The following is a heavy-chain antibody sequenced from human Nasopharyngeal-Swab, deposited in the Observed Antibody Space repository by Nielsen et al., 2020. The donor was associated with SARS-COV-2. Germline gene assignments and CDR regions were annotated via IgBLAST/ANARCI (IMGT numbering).Heavy chain of an antibody. CDR2: ISSSSSYI. J-gene: IGHJ6*02. CDR1: GFTFSSYS. Sequence: LSLTCAASGFTFSSYSMNWVRQAPGKGLEWVSSISSSSSYIYYADSVKGRFTISRDNAKNSLYLQMNSLRAEDTAVYYCARGVEVGVPYYYYGMDVWGQGTTVTASS. D-gene: IGHD3-3*01. V-gene: IGHV3-21*01. CDR3: ARGVEVGVPYYYYGMDV.